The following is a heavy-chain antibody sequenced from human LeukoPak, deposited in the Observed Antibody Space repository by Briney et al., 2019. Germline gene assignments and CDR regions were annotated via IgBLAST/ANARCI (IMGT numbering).Heavy chain of an antibody. V-gene: IGHV3-7*01. CDR1: GFTFSSYA. D-gene: IGHD6-19*01. CDR3: AVGGGIAVAGTWYYYYGMDV. CDR2: IKQDGSEK. J-gene: IGHJ6*02. Sequence: GGSLRLSCAASGFTFSSYAMSWVRQAPGKGLEWVANIKQDGSEKYYVDSVKGRFTISRDNAKNSLYLQMNSLRAEDTAVYYCAVGGGIAVAGTWYYYYGMDVWGQGTTVTVSS.